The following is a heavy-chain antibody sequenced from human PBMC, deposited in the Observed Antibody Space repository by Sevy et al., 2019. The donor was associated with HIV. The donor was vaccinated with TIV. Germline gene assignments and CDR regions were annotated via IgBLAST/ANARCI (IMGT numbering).Heavy chain of an antibody. D-gene: IGHD3-3*01. CDR3: ATFSVGY. J-gene: IGHJ4*02. CDR2: INQDGNEK. CDR1: GFTFSDSW. V-gene: IGHV3-7*01. Sequence: GGSLRLSCAASGFTFSDSWMHWVRQAPGKGLEWVANINQDGNEKYYVDSVKGRFTISRDNAQISLYLQMNSLRDDDTAVYYCATFSVGYWGQGTLVTVSS.